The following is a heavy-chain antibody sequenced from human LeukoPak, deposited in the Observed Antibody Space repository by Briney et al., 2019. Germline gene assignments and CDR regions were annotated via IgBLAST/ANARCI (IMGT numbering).Heavy chain of an antibody. CDR3: AKGGGSAWYYFDY. CDR1: GFTVSSNY. Sequence: GGSLRLSCAASGFTVSSNYMSWVRQAPGKGLEWVSVIYSGGSTYYADSVKGRFTISRDNSKNTLSLQMSSLSAEDTAVYYCAKGGGSAWYYFDYWGQGTLVTVSS. CDR2: IYSGGST. D-gene: IGHD6-19*01. V-gene: IGHV3-66*01. J-gene: IGHJ4*02.